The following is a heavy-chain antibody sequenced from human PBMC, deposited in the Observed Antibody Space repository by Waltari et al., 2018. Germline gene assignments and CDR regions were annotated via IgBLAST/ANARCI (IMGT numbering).Heavy chain of an antibody. CDR3: ARGGLYGQQLLESAFEI. Sequence: QVQLVQSGAEVKKPGSSVKVSCKASGGSFSTYAITWVRQAPGQGLEGMGGIISMFETANYAQKFQERVTITTDGSMTTAYMELSSLTSEDTAVYYCARGGLYGQQLLESAFEIWGQGTKVTVAS. CDR2: IISMFETA. J-gene: IGHJ3*02. CDR1: GGSFSTYA. V-gene: IGHV1-69*05. D-gene: IGHD6-13*01.